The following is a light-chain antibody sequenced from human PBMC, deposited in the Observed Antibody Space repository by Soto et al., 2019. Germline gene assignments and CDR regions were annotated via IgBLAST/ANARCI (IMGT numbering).Light chain of an antibody. CDR2: ENN. CDR3: GTWDSSLGV. Sequence: QSVLTQPPSVSAAPGQKFTISCSGNSSNIGNNYVSWYQQLPGTAPKLLIYENNKRPSGIPDRFSGSKSGTSATLGITGLQTGDEADYYCGTWDSSLGVFGGGTKLTVL. CDR1: SSNIGNNY. V-gene: IGLV1-51*02. J-gene: IGLJ3*02.